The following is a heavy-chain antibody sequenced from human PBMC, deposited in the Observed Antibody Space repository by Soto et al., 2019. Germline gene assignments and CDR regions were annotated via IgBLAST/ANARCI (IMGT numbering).Heavy chain of an antibody. D-gene: IGHD6-13*01. CDR1: GFTFSSYA. V-gene: IGHV3-30-3*01. CDR2: ISYDGSNK. Sequence: PGGSLRLSCAASGFTFSSYAMHWVRQAPGKGLEWVAVISYDGSNKYYADSVKGRFTISRDNSKNTLYLQMNSPRAEDTAVYYCAREYSSSWYYYFDYWGQGTLVTVSS. CDR3: AREYSSSWYYYFDY. J-gene: IGHJ4*02.